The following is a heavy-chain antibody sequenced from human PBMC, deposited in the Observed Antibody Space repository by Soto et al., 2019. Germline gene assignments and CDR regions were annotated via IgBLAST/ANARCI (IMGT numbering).Heavy chain of an antibody. J-gene: IGHJ6*02. CDR2: IYYSGST. Sequence: SETLSLTCTVSGGSISSGGYYWSWIRQHPGKGLEWIGYIYYSGSTYYNPSLKSRVTISVDTSKNQFSLKLSSVTAADTAVYYCASNNQISGVVKGMDVWGQGTTVTVSS. D-gene: IGHD3-3*01. V-gene: IGHV4-31*03. CDR3: ASNNQISGVVKGMDV. CDR1: GGSISSGGYY.